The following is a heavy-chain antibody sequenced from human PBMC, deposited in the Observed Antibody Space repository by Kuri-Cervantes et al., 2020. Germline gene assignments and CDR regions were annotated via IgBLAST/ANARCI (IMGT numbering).Heavy chain of an antibody. Sequence: GESLKISCAASGFTFSDYYMSWIRQAPGKGLEWVSYISSSGSTIYYADSVKGRLTISRDNAKNSLYLQMNSLRDEDTAVYYCARESLPPTYYDILTGYYPYYYYYGMDVWGQGTTVTVSS. J-gene: IGHJ6*02. V-gene: IGHV3-11*04. CDR3: ARESLPPTYYDILTGYYPYYYYYGMDV. CDR2: ISSSGSTI. D-gene: IGHD3-9*01. CDR1: GFTFSDYY.